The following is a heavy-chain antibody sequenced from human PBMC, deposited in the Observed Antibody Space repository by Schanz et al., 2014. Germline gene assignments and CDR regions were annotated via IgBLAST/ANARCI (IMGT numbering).Heavy chain of an antibody. V-gene: IGHV3-30*03. CDR2: ISLDGSNQ. CDR3: ARDRQQLVGRIGYYYGMDV. Sequence: QVHLVESGGGVVQPGRSLRLSCAASGFTFSSYGMHWVRQAPGKGLEWVAIISLDGSNQYYADSVKGRFTISRDNSKNTLYLQMNSLRAEDTAVYYCARDRQQLVGRIGYYYGMDVWGQGTTVTVSS. D-gene: IGHD6-13*01. J-gene: IGHJ6*02. CDR1: GFTFSSYG.